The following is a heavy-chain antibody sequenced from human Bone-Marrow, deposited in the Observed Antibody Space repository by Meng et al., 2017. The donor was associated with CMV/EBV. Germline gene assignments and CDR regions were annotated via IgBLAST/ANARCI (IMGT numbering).Heavy chain of an antibody. J-gene: IGHJ6*02. V-gene: IGHV1-18*01. CDR3: ARDQSSSSGYYYGMDV. Sequence: ASVKVSCKASGYTFTSYGISWVRQAPGQGLEWMGWISAYNGNTNYAQKFQGRVTMTTDTSTSTAYMELSRLRSDDTAVYYCARDQSSSSGYYYGMDVWGQGTTVTVSS. CDR2: ISAYNGNT. D-gene: IGHD6-6*01. CDR1: GYTFTSYG.